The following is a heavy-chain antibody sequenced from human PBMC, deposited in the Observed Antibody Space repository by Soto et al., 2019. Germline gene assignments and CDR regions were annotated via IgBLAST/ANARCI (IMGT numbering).Heavy chain of an antibody. CDR3: AKVSRGGYCTNGVCRYPDY. J-gene: IGHJ4*02. Sequence: GGSLRLSCAASGFTFSSYAMSWVRQAPGKGLEWVSAISGSGGSTYYADSVKGRFTISRDNSKNTLYLQMNSLRAEDTAVYYCAKVSRGGYCTNGVCRYPDYWGQGTLVTVSS. V-gene: IGHV3-23*01. CDR1: GFTFSSYA. CDR2: ISGSGGST. D-gene: IGHD2-8*01.